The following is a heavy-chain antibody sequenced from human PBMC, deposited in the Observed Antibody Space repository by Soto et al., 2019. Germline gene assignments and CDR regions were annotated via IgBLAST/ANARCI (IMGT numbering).Heavy chain of an antibody. Sequence: AAVKVSCKASGYTFTSYNSNWVRQATGQGLEWMGWMNPNSGNTGSAQKFQGRVTMTRNTSISTAYMELSGLRSADTAIYYCSRERSHRRSWSNTFDIWGQGQMLTVSS. V-gene: IGHV1-8*01. D-gene: IGHD6-13*01. CDR2: MNPNSGNT. CDR3: SRERSHRRSWSNTFDI. CDR1: GYTFTSYN. J-gene: IGHJ3*02.